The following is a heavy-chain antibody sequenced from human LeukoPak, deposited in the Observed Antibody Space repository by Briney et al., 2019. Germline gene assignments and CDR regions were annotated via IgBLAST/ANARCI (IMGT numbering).Heavy chain of an antibody. D-gene: IGHD1-1*01. Sequence: PSETLSLTCAVYGGSFSGYYWSWIRQPPGKGLEWIGEINHSGSTNYNPSLKSRVTMSVDTSKNQFSLKLSSVTAADTAVYYCAREKTGTTRGYFDYWAREPWSPSPQ. V-gene: IGHV4-34*01. J-gene: IGHJ4*02. CDR2: INHSGST. CDR3: AREKTGTTRGYFDY. CDR1: GGSFSGYY.